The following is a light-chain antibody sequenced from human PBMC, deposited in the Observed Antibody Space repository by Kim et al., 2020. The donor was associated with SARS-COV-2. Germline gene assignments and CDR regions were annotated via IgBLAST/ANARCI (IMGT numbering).Light chain of an antibody. J-gene: IGLJ3*02. CDR3: SSYTSSSTWV. CDR1: SSDVGSYDR. CDR2: EVS. V-gene: IGLV2-18*02. Sequence: GQSVTISCTGTSSDVGSYDRVPWYQQPPGTAPKVMIYEVSNRPSGVPDRFSGSKSGNTASLTISGLQAEDEADYYCSSYTSSSTWVFGGGTKLTVL.